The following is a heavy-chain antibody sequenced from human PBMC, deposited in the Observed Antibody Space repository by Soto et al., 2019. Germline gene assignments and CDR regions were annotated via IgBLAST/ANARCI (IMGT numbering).Heavy chain of an antibody. V-gene: IGHV3-74*01. CDR2: ISGDGSST. J-gene: IGHJ3*02. CDR1: GFSFSSNW. CDR3: SRFDIAAPPPI. D-gene: IGHD6-13*01. Sequence: EVQLVESGGGLVQPGGSLRLSCVASGFSFSSNWMHWVRHAPGKAPVWVSRISGDGSSTHYADSVKGRFTISRDNAKNPLYLQMTRLRFEYAAVYYCSRFDIAAPPPIWGQWTMVTVSS.